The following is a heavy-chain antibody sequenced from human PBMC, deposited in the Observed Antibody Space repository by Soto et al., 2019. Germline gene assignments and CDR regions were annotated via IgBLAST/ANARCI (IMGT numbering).Heavy chain of an antibody. D-gene: IGHD5-12*01. CDR2: ISYDGSNK. CDR1: GCTFSRYA. V-gene: IGHV3-30-3*01. J-gene: IGHJ3*02. CDR3: ARDPLERWLQSQAFDI. Sequence: QGELVESGGGVVQPGRSLRLSCAASGCTFSRYAMHWVRQAPGKGLEWVAVISYDGSNKYYADSVKGRFTISRDNSKNTLYLQMNSLRAEDTAVYYCARDPLERWLQSQAFDIWGQGTMVTVSS.